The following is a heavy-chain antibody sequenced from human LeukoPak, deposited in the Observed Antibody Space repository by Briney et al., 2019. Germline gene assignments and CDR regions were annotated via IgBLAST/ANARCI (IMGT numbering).Heavy chain of an antibody. CDR3: ARDLSGYYYD. CDR2: ISYDGSNK. D-gene: IGHD3-22*01. CDR1: GFTFSSHA. J-gene: IGHJ4*02. Sequence: GGSLRLSCAASGFTFSSHAMHWVRQAPGKGLEWVAVISYDGSNKYYADSVKGRFIISRDNSKNTLYLQMNSLRAEDTAVYYCARDLSGYYYDWGQGTPVTVSS. V-gene: IGHV3-30-3*01.